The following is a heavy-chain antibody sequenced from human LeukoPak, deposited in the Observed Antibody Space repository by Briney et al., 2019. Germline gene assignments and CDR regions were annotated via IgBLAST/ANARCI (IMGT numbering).Heavy chain of an antibody. D-gene: IGHD2-21*01. V-gene: IGHV1-24*01. J-gene: IGHJ4*02. CDR3: SAGGVYSLLDY. CDR2: FDPGAGEI. CDR1: GDTLSELT. Sequence: ASVKVSCKVSGDTLSELTMHWVRQAPGKGLEWMGGFDPGAGEILYAQRFQGRVTMPEDTSTDTAYMELTSLRSEDSGVYFGSAGGVYSLLDYWGEGTLVTVSS.